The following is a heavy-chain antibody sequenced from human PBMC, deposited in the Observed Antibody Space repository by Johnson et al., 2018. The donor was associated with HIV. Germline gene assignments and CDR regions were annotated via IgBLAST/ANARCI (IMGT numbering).Heavy chain of an antibody. V-gene: IGHV3-30*19. CDR1: GFTFSIYG. CDR2: ISYDGSNK. D-gene: IGHD5-24*01. Sequence: QVQLVESGGGLVQPGGSLRLSCAASGFTFSIYGMHWVRQAPGKGLEWVAVISYDGSNKYYADSVKGRFTIARDNSKNTLYLQMNSLRAEDTAVYYCARDLGPDGAFDIWGQGTMVTVSS. CDR3: ARDLGPDGAFDI. J-gene: IGHJ3*02.